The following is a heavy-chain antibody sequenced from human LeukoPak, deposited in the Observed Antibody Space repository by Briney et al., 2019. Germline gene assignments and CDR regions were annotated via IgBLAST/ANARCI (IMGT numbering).Heavy chain of an antibody. Sequence: GGSLRLSCAASGFTFTSYNMNWVRQAPGKGLEWVSLVSSSTNYIYYADSVKGRFTISRDNSKNTLYLQMNSLRVEDTAVYYCAKDRGRTWVQVANWGQGTLVTVSS. CDR3: AKDRGRTWVQVAN. CDR2: VSSSTNYI. J-gene: IGHJ4*02. V-gene: IGHV3-21*04. D-gene: IGHD2-15*01. CDR1: GFTFTSYN.